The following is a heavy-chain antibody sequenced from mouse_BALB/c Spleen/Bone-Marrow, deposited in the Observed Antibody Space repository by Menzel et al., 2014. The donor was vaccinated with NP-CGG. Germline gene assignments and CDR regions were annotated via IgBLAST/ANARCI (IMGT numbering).Heavy chain of an antibody. CDR1: GYTFTSYW. Sequence: QVQLQQSGAELVKPGAPVKLTCKASGYTFTSYWMNWGKRRPGRGLEWIGRIDPSDSETHYNQKFKDKATLTVDKSSSTPYIQLSSLTSEDSAVYYCARSHGYYPYWYFDVWGAGTTVTVSS. CDR3: ARSHGYYPYWYFDV. CDR2: IDPSDSET. D-gene: IGHD2-3*01. J-gene: IGHJ1*01. V-gene: IGHV1-69*02.